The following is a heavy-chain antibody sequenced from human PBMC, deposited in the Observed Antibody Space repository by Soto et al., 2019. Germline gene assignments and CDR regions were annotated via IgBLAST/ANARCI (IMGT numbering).Heavy chain of an antibody. V-gene: IGHV3-30*18. CDR2: ISYDGSNK. CDR3: AKGYSSDGYFDY. J-gene: IGHJ4*02. D-gene: IGHD5-18*01. CDR1: GFTFSSYG. Sequence: QVQLVESGGGVVQPGRSLRLSCAASGFTFSSYGMHWVRQAPGKGLEWVAVISYDGSNKYYADSVKGRFTISRDNSKNTLYLPMNSLRAEDTAVYYCAKGYSSDGYFDYWGQGTLVTVSS.